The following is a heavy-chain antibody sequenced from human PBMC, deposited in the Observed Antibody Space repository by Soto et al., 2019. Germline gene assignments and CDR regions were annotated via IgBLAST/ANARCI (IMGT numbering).Heavy chain of an antibody. J-gene: IGHJ4*02. CDR3: ARAGFWSGYYTAFDY. CDR2: IYSGGST. CDR1: GFTVSSNY. D-gene: IGHD3-3*01. V-gene: IGHV3-66*01. Sequence: GGSLRLSCAASGFTVSSNYMSWVRQAPGKGLEWVSVIYSGGSTYYADSVKGRFTISRDNSKNTLYLQMNSLRAEDTAVYYCARAGFWSGYYTAFDYWGQGTLVTVSS.